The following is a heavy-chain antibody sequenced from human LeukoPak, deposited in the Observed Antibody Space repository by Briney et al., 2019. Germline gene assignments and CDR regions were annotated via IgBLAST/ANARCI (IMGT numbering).Heavy chain of an antibody. CDR1: GYTFTSYY. D-gene: IGHD6-6*01. V-gene: IGHV1-46*01. J-gene: IGHJ3*02. CDR2: INPSGGST. Sequence: ASVKVSCKASGYTFTSYYMHWVRQAPGQGLEWMGIINPSGGSTSYAQKFQGRVTMTRDMSTSTVYMELNSLRAEDTAVYYCARERSIADDAFDIWGQGTMVTVSS. CDR3: ARERSIADDAFDI.